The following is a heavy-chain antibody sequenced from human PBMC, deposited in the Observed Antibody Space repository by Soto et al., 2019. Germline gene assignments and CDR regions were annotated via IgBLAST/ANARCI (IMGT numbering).Heavy chain of an antibody. Sequence: NPSETLSLTCTVSGGAINSTVYYWGWIRQPPGKGLEWIGSSNYGGPTYYSPSLQSRVTISLDTAKNHFSLNLPSVTAADTAVYYGARHGAYSHSVYYFYGLDVWCQGNKLTVSS. J-gene: IGHJ6*02. CDR3: ARHGAYSHSVYYFYGLDV. D-gene: IGHD3-16*01. CDR2: SNYGGPT. V-gene: IGHV4-39*01. CDR1: GGAINSTVYY.